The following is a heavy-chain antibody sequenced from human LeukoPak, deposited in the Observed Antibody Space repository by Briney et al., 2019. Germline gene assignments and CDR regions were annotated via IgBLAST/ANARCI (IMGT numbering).Heavy chain of an antibody. V-gene: IGHV4-59*01. J-gene: IGHJ5*02. CDR2: IHYSGST. Sequence: SETLSLTCTVSGGSISSYYWSWIRQPPGKGLEWIGYIHYSGSTNNNPSLKSRVTISVDTSKNQFSLKLSSVTAADTAVYYCARVSSGWVWFDPWGQGTLVTVSS. CDR3: ARVSSGWVWFDP. CDR1: GGSISSYY. D-gene: IGHD1-26*01.